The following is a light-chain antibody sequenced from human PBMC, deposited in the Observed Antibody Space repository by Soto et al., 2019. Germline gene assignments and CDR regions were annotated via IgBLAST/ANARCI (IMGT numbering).Light chain of an antibody. CDR3: HQLNSYPLT. CDR1: QTISSW. J-gene: IGKJ4*01. CDR2: KAS. V-gene: IGKV1-5*03. Sequence: MSQSASTLSGSVGDRVTITCRASQTISSWLAWYQQKPGKAPKLLIYKASTLKSGVPSRFSGSGSGTDFTLTISSLQPEDFATYYCHQLNSYPLTFGGWT.